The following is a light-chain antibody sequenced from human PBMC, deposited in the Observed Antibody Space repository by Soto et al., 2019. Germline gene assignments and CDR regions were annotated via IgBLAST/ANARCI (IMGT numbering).Light chain of an antibody. CDR2: WAS. CDR1: QSILYSSSNKNY. CDR3: QQYYITPLT. V-gene: IGKV4-1*01. Sequence: DIVMTQSPDSLAVSLGERATINCKSSQSILYSSSNKNYLAWYQQKPRQPPKLLMYWASTRESGVPDRFSGSGSGTDFTLTISSLQAEDVAVYYCQQYYITPLTFGGGTKVDNK. J-gene: IGKJ4*01.